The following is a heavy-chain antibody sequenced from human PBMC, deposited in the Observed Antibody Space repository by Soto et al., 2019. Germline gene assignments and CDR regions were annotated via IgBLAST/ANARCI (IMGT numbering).Heavy chain of an antibody. V-gene: IGHV4-31*03. CDR1: GGSISSGGDY. CDR2: IYYSGST. J-gene: IGHJ4*02. CDR3: ASADYYDSSGNDY. Sequence: QVQLQESGPGLVKPSQTLSLTCTVSGGSISSGGDYWSWIRQHPGKGLEWIGYIYYSGSTYYNPALKSRVTISVDTCKNQFALKLSSVTAADTAVYYCASADYYDSSGNDYCGQGTLVTVSS. D-gene: IGHD3-22*01.